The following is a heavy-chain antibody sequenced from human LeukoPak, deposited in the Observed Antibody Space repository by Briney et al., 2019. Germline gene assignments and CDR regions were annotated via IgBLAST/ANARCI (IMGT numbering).Heavy chain of an antibody. V-gene: IGHV3-21*04. CDR2: ISSSSSYI. Sequence: PGGSLRLSCAASGFTFSSYSMNWVRQAPGKGLEWVSSISSSSSYIYYADSVKGRFTISRDNAKNSLYLQMNSLRAEDTALYYCAKVDGGDGAFDYWGQGTLVTVSS. D-gene: IGHD2-21*02. J-gene: IGHJ4*02. CDR1: GFTFSSYS. CDR3: AKVDGGDGAFDY.